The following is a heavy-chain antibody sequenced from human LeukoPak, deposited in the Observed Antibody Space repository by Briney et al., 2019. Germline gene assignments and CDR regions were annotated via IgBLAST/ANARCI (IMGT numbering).Heavy chain of an antibody. J-gene: IGHJ4*02. CDR2: IYSGGST. CDR3: AKRAKLWFGEPPFDY. CDR1: GFTVSSNY. D-gene: IGHD3-10*01. Sequence: GGSLRLSCAASGFTVSSNYMSWVRQAPGKGLEWVSVIYSGGSTYYADSVKGRFTISRDNSKNTLYLQMNSLRAEDTAVYYCAKRAKLWFGEPPFDYWGQGTLVTVSS. V-gene: IGHV3-53*01.